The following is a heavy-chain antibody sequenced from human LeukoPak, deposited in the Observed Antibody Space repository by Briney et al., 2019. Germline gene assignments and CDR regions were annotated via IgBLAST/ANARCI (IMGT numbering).Heavy chain of an antibody. Sequence: PGGSLRLSCAASGFNFNNYWMTWVRQAPGKGLEWVANIKQDGTEKYYVDSVKGRFTISRDNSRNSLYLQMNSLRAEDTAVYYCARRATVTTGAFDIWGQGTMVTVSS. J-gene: IGHJ3*02. CDR2: IKQDGTEK. V-gene: IGHV3-7*01. CDR1: GFNFNNYW. D-gene: IGHD4-17*01. CDR3: ARRATVTTGAFDI.